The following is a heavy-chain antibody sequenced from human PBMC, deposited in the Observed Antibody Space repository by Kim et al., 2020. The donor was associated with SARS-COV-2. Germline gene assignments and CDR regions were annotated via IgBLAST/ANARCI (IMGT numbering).Heavy chain of an antibody. J-gene: IGHJ5*02. CDR1: GFTFSSYS. V-gene: IGHV3-21*04. CDR2: ISSSSSYI. CDR3: ARGVSSTTYGDYWGWFDP. Sequence: GGSLRLSCAASGFTFSSYSMNWVRQAPGKGLEWVSSISSSSSYIYYADSVKGRFTISRDNAKNSLYLQMNSLRAEDTAVYYCARGVSSTTYGDYWGWFDPWGQATLVTVSS. D-gene: IGHD4-17*01.